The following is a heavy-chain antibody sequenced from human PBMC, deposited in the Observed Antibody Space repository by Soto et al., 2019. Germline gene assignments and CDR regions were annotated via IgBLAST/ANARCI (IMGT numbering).Heavy chain of an antibody. D-gene: IGHD2-15*01. J-gene: IGHJ6*02. CDR2: LSVGNGDT. V-gene: IGHV1-3*01. CDR3: ATSEGDCGGGSCYNYFYYYGTDV. CDR1: GDTRTDFS. Sequence: ASVKVSCKASGDTRTDFSMHWVRQAPGQRPEWMGWLSVGNGDTKYSQKFQGRVTITRDTSARIAYMELSNLRSEDTAVYYCATSEGDCGGGSCYNYFYYYGTDVWGQGTTVTVSS.